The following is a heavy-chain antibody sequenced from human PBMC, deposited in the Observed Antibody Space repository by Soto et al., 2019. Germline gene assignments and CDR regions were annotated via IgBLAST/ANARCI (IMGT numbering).Heavy chain of an antibody. CDR2: VNSDGSST. J-gene: IGHJ4*02. CDR1: GFTFSTFG. Sequence: EVQLVESGGGLVQPGGSLRLSCEASGFTFSTFGMHWVRQAPGKGLVWVSRVNSDGSSTYYADSVKGRVTISRDNAKNTLYLQLNSLRPEDTAVYYCARDFEYWGQGTLVTVSS. V-gene: IGHV3-74*01. CDR3: ARDFEY.